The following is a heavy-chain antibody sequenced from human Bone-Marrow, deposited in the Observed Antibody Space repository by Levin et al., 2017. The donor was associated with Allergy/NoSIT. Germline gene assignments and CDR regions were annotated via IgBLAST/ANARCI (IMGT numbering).Heavy chain of an antibody. CDR1: GFSLSTSGVG. J-gene: IGHJ3*02. CDR2: IYWDDDK. CDR3: AHSRCIVGATLIGAFDI. Sequence: SGPTLVKPTQTLTLTCTFSGFSLSTSGVGVGWIRQPPGKALEWLALIYWDDDKRYSPSLKSRLTITKDTSKNQVVLTMTNMDPVDTATYYCAHSRCIVGATLIGAFDIWGQGTMVTVSS. D-gene: IGHD1-26*01. V-gene: IGHV2-5*02.